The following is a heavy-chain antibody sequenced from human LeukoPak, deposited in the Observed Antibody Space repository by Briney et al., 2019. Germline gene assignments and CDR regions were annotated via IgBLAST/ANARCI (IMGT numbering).Heavy chain of an antibody. CDR3: AKKGGGYYYLSYFDY. D-gene: IGHD3-22*01. V-gene: IGHV3-23*01. J-gene: IGHJ4*02. Sequence: PGGSLILSCAASGFTFSTYAMSWVRQAPGKGLEWVSAISGSGGSTYYADSVKGRFTISRDNSKNTLYLQMNSLRAEDTAVYYCAKKGGGYYYLSYFDYWGQGTLVTVSS. CDR2: ISGSGGST. CDR1: GFTFSTYA.